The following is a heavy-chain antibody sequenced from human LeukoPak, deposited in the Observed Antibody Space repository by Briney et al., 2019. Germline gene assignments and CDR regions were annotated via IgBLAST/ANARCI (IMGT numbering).Heavy chain of an antibody. J-gene: IGHJ2*01. CDR3: ASSSGWSHWYFDL. Sequence: PSETLSLTCAVSGGSISSSNWWSWVRQPPGKGLEWIGEIYHSGSTNYNPSLKSRVTISVDKSKNQFSLKLSSVTAADTAVYYCASSSGWSHWYFDLWGRGTLVTVSS. CDR1: GGSISSSNW. CDR2: IYHSGST. D-gene: IGHD6-19*01. V-gene: IGHV4-4*02.